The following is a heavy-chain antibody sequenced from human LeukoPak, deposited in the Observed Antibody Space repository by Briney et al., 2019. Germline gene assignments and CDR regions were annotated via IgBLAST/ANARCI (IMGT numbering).Heavy chain of an antibody. CDR1: GFTFSSYG. Sequence: GGSLRLSCAASGFTFSSYGMHWVRQAPGKGLEWVAVISYDGSNKYYADSVKGRFTISRDNAKNSLSLQMNSLRAEDTAVYYCARDLGWFCFDYWGQGTLVTVSS. J-gene: IGHJ4*02. CDR3: ARDLGWFCFDY. D-gene: IGHD6-19*01. CDR2: ISYDGSNK. V-gene: IGHV3-30*03.